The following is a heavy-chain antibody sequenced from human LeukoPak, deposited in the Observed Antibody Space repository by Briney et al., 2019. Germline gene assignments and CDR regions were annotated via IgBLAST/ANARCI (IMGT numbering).Heavy chain of an antibody. CDR2: IYYSGST. Sequence: SETLSLTCTVSGGSISSGDYYWSWIRPPPGKGLEWIGYIYYSGSTYYNPSLKSRVTISVDTSKNQFSLKLSSVTAADTAVYYCARDREVAVAGTDYWGQGTLVTVSS. D-gene: IGHD6-19*01. V-gene: IGHV4-30-4*08. J-gene: IGHJ4*02. CDR3: ARDREVAVAGTDY. CDR1: GGSISSGDYY.